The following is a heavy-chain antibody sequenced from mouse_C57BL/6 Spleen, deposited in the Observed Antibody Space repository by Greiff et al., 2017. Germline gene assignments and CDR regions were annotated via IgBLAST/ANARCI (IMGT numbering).Heavy chain of an antibody. CDR3: ARALVFTGVVARDFDY. Sequence: VQLQQSGAELVRPGTSVKLSCKASGYTFTSYWMNWVKQRPGQGLEWIGVIYPCDSYTNYNQKFKGKATLTVDTSSSTAYMQLSSLTSEDSAVYYCARALVFTGVVARDFDYWGQGTTLTVSS. CDR1: GYTFTSYW. D-gene: IGHD1-1*01. CDR2: IYPCDSYT. V-gene: IGHV1-59*01. J-gene: IGHJ2*01.